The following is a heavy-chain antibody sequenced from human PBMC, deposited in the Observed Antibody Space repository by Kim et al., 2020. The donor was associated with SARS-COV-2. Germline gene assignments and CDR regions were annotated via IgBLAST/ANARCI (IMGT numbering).Heavy chain of an antibody. CDR2: K. Sequence: KNYAESGKGRFTISRDNSKNTLYLQMNSRRAEDTAVYYCAREAIYYYYMDVWGKGTTVTVSS. V-gene: IGHV3-30*01. D-gene: IGHD3-9*01. J-gene: IGHJ6*03. CDR3: AREAIYYYYMDV.